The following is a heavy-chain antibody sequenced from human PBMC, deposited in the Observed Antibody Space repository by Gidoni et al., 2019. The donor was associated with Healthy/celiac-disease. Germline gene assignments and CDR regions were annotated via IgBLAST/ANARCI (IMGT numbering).Heavy chain of an antibody. J-gene: IGHJ4*02. CDR2: IYYSGST. CDR1: GGSISRGDYY. Sequence: QLQLQESGPGLVKPSQTLSLTCTFSGGSISRGDYYWSWIRQHPGKGLEWIGYIYYSGSTYYNPSLKSRVTISVDTSKNQFSLKLSSVTAADTAVYYCARACDYGVLPCYYFDYWGQGTLVTVSS. D-gene: IGHD4-17*01. V-gene: IGHV4-30-4*01. CDR3: ARACDYGVLPCYYFDY.